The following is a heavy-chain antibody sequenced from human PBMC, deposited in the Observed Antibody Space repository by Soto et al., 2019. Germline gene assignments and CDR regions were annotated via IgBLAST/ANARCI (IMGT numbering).Heavy chain of an antibody. V-gene: IGHV3-23*01. CDR3: TTAVLLWFGELSPFDY. D-gene: IGHD3-10*01. Sequence: SGTAALFDFTYNARIWVRQAPGKGLQWVSTVSGNGENTYYAESVRGRFTISRDTSKNTLYLQMNSLKTEDTAVYYCTTAVLLWFGELSPFDYWGQGTLV. CDR1: LFDFTYNA. J-gene: IGHJ4*02. CDR2: VSGNGENT.